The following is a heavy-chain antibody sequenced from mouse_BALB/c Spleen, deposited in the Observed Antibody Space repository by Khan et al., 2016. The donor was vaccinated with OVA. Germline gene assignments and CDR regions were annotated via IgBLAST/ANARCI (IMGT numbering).Heavy chain of an antibody. D-gene: IGHD4-1*01. CDR2: INSGSTTI. J-gene: IGHJ2*01. Sequence: EVELVESGGGLVQPGGSRKLSCAASGFTFSSFGMHWVPQAPEKGLEWVAYINSGSTTIYYADPVKGRFTISRDNPKNTLFLQMTSLRSEDTAMYYCARGNWAYWGQGTTLTVSS. V-gene: IGHV5-17*02. CDR1: GFTFSSFG. CDR3: ARGNWAY.